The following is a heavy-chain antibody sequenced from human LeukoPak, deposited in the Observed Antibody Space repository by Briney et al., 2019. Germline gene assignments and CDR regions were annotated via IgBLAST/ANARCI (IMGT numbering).Heavy chain of an antibody. V-gene: IGHV3-7*04. J-gene: IGHJ4*02. CDR3: ARARSGYYYDY. CDR1: GFTFSDFW. CDR2: IKKDGSGK. Sequence: PGGSLRLSCAASGFTFSDFWMGWVRQAPGKGLEWVANIKKDGSGKYYLDSMKGRFTISKDNAKNSLYLQINTLRADDKAVYYCARARSGYYYDYWGQGTLVTVSS. D-gene: IGHD3-22*01.